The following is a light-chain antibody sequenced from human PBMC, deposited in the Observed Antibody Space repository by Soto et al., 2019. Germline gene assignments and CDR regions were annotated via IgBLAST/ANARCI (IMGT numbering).Light chain of an antibody. Sequence: QSVLTQPPSVSAAPGQKVTVSCSGSSSNIGNNYVSWYQQLPGTAPKLLIYENNKRPSGIPDRFSGSKSGTSAALGITGLQTGDEADYYCGTWDSSLSAGGGVIFGGGTQLTVL. V-gene: IGLV1-51*02. J-gene: IGLJ2*01. CDR1: SSNIGNNY. CDR3: GTWDSSLSAGGGVI. CDR2: ENN.